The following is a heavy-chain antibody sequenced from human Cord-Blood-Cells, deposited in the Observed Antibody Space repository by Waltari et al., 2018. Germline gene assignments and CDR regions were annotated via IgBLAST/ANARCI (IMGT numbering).Heavy chain of an antibody. J-gene: IGHJ2*01. D-gene: IGHD1-26*01. V-gene: IGHV3-33*01. Sequence: QVQLVESGGGVVQPGRSLRLSCAASGFTFSSYGMPWVRQAPGKGLEWVAVIWYDGSNKYYADSVKGRFTISRDNSKNTLYLQMNSLRAEDTAVYYCARDGWGYFDLWGRGTLVTVSS. CDR3: ARDGWGYFDL. CDR2: IWYDGSNK. CDR1: GFTFSSYG.